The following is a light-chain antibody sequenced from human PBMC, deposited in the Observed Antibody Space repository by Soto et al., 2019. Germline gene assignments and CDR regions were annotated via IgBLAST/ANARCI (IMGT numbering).Light chain of an antibody. CDR2: DSS. CDR1: QNVDKF. V-gene: IGKV3-11*01. J-gene: IGKJ5*01. CDR3: QQRKNWPPIT. Sequence: IELTQPPATLSSSAVETHTLSCRASQNVDKFLAWYQQRPGQPPRLLIFDSSNRATGVPVRFSGSGSGTVFTLTIGSLEPEDSAVYYCQQRKNWPPITFGQGTRLEIK.